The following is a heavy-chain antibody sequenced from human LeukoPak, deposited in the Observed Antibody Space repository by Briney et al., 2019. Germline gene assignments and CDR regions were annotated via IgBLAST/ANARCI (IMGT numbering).Heavy chain of an antibody. CDR1: GFTFSTYV. V-gene: IGHV3-64D*06. CDR3: VRGTGY. CDR2: ISSNGDNT. J-gene: IGHJ4*02. Sequence: HPGGSLRLSCSVSGFTFSTYVMHWVRQAPGKGLEYVSAISSNGDNTYYVDSVKGRFTISRDNSKNTLYLQMSSLRADDTAVYYCVRGTGYWGQGTLVTVSS.